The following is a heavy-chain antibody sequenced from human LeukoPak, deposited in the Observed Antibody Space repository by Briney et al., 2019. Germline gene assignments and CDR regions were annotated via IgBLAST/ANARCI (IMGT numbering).Heavy chain of an antibody. J-gene: IGHJ4*02. D-gene: IGHD6-19*01. CDR2: ISGSGGST. CDR3: AKDSSISVADTLDY. Sequence: GGSLRLSCAASGFTFYSYAMSWVRQAPGKGLEWVSTISGSGGSTYYADSVKGRFSISRDNSKNTLYLQMNSLRAEDTAVYYCAKDSSISVADTLDYWGQGTLVTVSS. V-gene: IGHV3-23*01. CDR1: GFTFYSYA.